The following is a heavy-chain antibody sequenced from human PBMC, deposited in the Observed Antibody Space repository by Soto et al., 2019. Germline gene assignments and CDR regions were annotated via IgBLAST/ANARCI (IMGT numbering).Heavy chain of an antibody. CDR2: IYYTGKT. D-gene: IGHD4-17*01. V-gene: IGHV4-59*01. CDR3: ARLLRIPLTTGTYNYHYMDV. Sequence: SETLSLTCTVSGGSISNYYWIWIRQPPGKGLEWIGNIYYTGKTNYNPSRQSRVTISMDTSKNQFSLNLSSVTAADTAVYYCARLLRIPLTTGTYNYHYMDVWGNGTTVTVSS. CDR1: GGSISNYY. J-gene: IGHJ6*03.